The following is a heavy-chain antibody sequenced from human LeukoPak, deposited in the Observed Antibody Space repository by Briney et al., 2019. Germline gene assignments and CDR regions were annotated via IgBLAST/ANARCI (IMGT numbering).Heavy chain of an antibody. CDR3: ARGHFDGSGYYSGYFNY. CDR2: IYYSGST. V-gene: IGHV4-59*12. CDR1: GGSISSYY. J-gene: IGHJ4*02. D-gene: IGHD3-22*01. Sequence: SETLSLTCTVSGGSISSYYWSWIRQPPGKGLEWIGYIYYSGSTNYNPSLQSRLTISVDKSKNQFSLKLSSMTAADTAVYYCARGHFDGSGYYSGYFNYWGQGTLVTVSS.